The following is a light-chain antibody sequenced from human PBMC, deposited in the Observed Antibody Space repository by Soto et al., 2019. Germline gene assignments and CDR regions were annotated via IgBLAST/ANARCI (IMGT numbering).Light chain of an antibody. CDR3: QQYGSSGT. Sequence: EIVVTQSPATLSSSPGEGATLSCRASQSVSSLLAWYQQKPGKATRLLVYGASNMATGITDRFSGSGSGTDFTITISRLEHEDFAVYYCQQYGSSGTFGQGTKVDI. V-gene: IGKV3-20*01. CDR1: QSVSSL. J-gene: IGKJ1*01. CDR2: GAS.